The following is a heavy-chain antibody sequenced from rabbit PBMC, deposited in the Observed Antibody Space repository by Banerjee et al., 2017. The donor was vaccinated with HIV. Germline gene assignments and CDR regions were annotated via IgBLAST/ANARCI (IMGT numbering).Heavy chain of an antibody. J-gene: IGHJ2*01. Sequence: QSLEESGGDLVKPGASLTLTCTASGLDFSTNYWISWVRQAPGKGLEWIACIRTSAGTTYYASWAKGRFTISKTSSTTVTLQMTSLTAADTATYFCVRGRSDSGFWAFDPWGPGTLVTVS. CDR2: IRTSAGTT. V-gene: IGHV1S40*01. D-gene: IGHD1-1*01. CDR3: VRGRSDSGFWAFDP. CDR1: GLDFSTNYW.